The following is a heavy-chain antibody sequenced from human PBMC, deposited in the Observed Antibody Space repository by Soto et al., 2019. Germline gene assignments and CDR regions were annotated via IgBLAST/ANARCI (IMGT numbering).Heavy chain of an antibody. CDR1: CGSISSGGYS. D-gene: IGHD3-22*01. CDR2: IHYNGRT. V-gene: IGHV4-61*03. CDR3: ARGHFDSRGYSNALDY. Sequence: SETLSLTCAVSCGSISSGGYSWSWIRQPPRKGLEWIGFIHYNGRTDSSPSLKSRVTISLDMSKNHVSLILKSVNIADSAIYYCARGHFDSRGYSNALDYWGQGIQVTVSS. J-gene: IGHJ4*02.